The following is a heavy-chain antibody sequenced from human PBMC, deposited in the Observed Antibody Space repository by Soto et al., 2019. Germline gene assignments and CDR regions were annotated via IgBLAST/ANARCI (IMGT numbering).Heavy chain of an antibody. D-gene: IGHD2-15*01. CDR1: GYSISSGYY. V-gene: IGHV4-38-2*02. Sequence: SETLSLTCAVSGYSISSGYYCGWIRQPPGKGLEWIGSIYHSGSTYYNPSLKSRVTISVDTSKNQFSLKLSSVTAADTAVYYCARDGAYCSGGSCYPNWFDPWGQGTLVTVSS. J-gene: IGHJ5*02. CDR3: ARDGAYCSGGSCYPNWFDP. CDR2: IYHSGST.